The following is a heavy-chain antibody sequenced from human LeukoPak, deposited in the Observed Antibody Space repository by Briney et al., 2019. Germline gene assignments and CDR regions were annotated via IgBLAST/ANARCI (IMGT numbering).Heavy chain of an antibody. CDR1: GYTFTGYY. J-gene: IGHJ5*02. Sequence: ASVKVSCKASGYTFTGYYMHWVRQAPGQGLEWMGWINPNSGGTNYAQKFQGRVTMTRDTSISTAYMELSRLRSDDTAVYYCARDRSDEGRHWFDPWGQGTLVTVSS. V-gene: IGHV1-2*02. CDR2: INPNSGGT. CDR3: ARDRSDEGRHWFDP.